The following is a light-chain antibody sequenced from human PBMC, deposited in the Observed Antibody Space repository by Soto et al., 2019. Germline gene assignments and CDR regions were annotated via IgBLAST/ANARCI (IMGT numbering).Light chain of an antibody. CDR2: RND. CDR3: AAWDDSLRVWV. J-gene: IGLJ3*02. CDR1: TSNIGNNF. V-gene: IGLV1-47*01. Sequence: QSVLTQPPSASGTPGQRVTISCSGSTSNIGNNFAYWYQQLPGTSPKLLIYRNDQRSSGVPDRFSGSKSGTSASLAISELQSEDEADYYCAAWDDSLRVWVFGGGTQLTVL.